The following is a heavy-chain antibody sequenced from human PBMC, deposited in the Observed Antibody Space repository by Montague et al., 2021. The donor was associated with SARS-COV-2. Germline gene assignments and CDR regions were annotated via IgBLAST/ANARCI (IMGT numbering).Heavy chain of an antibody. CDR2: LFHIDSA. CDR1: DGSVISTYPP. V-gene: IGHV4-61*01. D-gene: IGHD3-10*01. J-gene: IGHJ4*02. Sequence: SETLSLTCTVSDGSVISTYPPWHWVRQSPGMELVWIVRYLFHIDSAAYTASLRSRFTITVDTSNNLFSLTLTSVAAAVTAVYYCTRGIDYYKTGYWGQGIQVTVSS. CDR3: TRGIDYYKTGY.